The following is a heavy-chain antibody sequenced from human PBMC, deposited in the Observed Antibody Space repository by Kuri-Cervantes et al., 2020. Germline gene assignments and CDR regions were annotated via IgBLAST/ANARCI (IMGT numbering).Heavy chain of an antibody. D-gene: IGHD3-10*01. CDR1: GFTFDDYA. CDR2: ISWNSGSI. CDR3: AKARGGFGELGWYFDL. V-gene: IGHV3-9*01. J-gene: IGHJ2*01. Sequence: GGSLRLSCAASGFTFDDYAMHWVRQAPGKGLEWVSGISWNSGSIGYADSVKGRFTISRDNAKNSLYLQMNSLRAEDTALYYCAKARGGFGELGWYFDLWGRGTLVTVSS.